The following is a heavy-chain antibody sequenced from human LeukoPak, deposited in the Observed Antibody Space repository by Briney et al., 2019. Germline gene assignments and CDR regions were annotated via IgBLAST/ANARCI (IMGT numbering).Heavy chain of an antibody. CDR3: ARVAFLIAAREYNWFDP. D-gene: IGHD6-6*01. Sequence: GASVTVSFTASGGTFSSYAISWVRQAPGQGLEWMGGIIPIFGTANYAQKFQGRVTITTDESTSTAYMELSSLRSEDTAVYYCARVAFLIAAREYNWFDPWGQGTLVTVSS. CDR2: IIPIFGTA. V-gene: IGHV1-69*05. CDR1: GGTFSSYA. J-gene: IGHJ5*02.